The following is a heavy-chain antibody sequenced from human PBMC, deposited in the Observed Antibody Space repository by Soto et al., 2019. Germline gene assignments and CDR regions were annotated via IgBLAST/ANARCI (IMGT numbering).Heavy chain of an antibody. Sequence: GGSLRLSCAASGFTFSDYYMSWVRQAPGKGLEWVSYISSSSSYTNYADSVKGRFTISRDNAKNSLYLQMNSLRAEDTAVYYCARDSMIVVARINHGMDVWGQGTTVTVSS. CDR1: GFTFSDYY. D-gene: IGHD3-22*01. V-gene: IGHV3-11*05. CDR2: ISSSSSYT. CDR3: ARDSMIVVARINHGMDV. J-gene: IGHJ6*02.